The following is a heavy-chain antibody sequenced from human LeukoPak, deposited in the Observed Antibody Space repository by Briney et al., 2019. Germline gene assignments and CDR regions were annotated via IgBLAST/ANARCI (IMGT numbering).Heavy chain of an antibody. Sequence: SLKVSCKASGYTFAIYVISWVRPALRQGLAWMAWISPYDGDTNYAQNFECRVTLPTETSTSTAYLELRSLRSDDTAIYYCARDYCTRGGDCYKEDVFEPWGQGTLVTVSS. D-gene: IGHD2-21*02. CDR1: GYTFAIYV. V-gene: IGHV1-18*01. CDR3: ARDYCTRGGDCYKEDVFEP. J-gene: IGHJ5*02. CDR2: ISPYDGDT.